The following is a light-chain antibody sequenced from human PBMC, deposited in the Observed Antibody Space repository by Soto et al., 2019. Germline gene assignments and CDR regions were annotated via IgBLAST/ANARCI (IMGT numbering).Light chain of an antibody. CDR1: SSDVGSYNF. V-gene: IGLV2-23*02. CDR3: CSYADDGAVVV. CDR2: EVS. Sequence: QSALTQPASVSGSPGQSITISCTGTSSDVGSYNFVSWYQHHPGNAPKLMIYEVSKRPSGISNRFSGSKSGNTASLTISGLQAEYEAYYYCCSYADDGAVVVLGGGTKVTVL. J-gene: IGLJ2*01.